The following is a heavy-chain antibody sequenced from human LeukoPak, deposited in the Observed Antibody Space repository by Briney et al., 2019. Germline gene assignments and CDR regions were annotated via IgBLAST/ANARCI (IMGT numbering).Heavy chain of an antibody. D-gene: IGHD2-2*01. CDR3: ARDEGYCTITTCYRNWFDP. V-gene: IGHV1-18*01. J-gene: IGHJ5*02. Sequence: DSVYLTCKVSGYTFSSRGICWGRHPPPHGQEWKGWMRTYYGNTNYAQKLQGRVTMTTDTSTSTAFMELRSLRSDDTAVYYCARDEGYCTITTCYRNWFDPWGQGTLVTVSS. CDR1: GYTFSSRG. CDR2: MRTYYGNT.